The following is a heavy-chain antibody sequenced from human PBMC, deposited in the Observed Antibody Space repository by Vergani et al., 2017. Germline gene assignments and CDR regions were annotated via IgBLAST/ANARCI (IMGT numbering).Heavy chain of an antibody. CDR3: AKAGSVTSGRLQYNCNMDV. V-gene: IGHV3-30*18. CDR2: ISIDGSKK. Sequence: QVQLAESGGGRVQPGRSLRLSCAASGFSFSSHAIHWVRQAPGKGLEWVAVISIDGSKKYYADSVKGRFTISRDNSKNTLDLQMNSLRTQDTAVYYCAKAGSVTSGRLQYNCNMDVWGKGTTVTVS. D-gene: IGHD3-10*01. CDR1: GFSFSSHA. J-gene: IGHJ6*03.